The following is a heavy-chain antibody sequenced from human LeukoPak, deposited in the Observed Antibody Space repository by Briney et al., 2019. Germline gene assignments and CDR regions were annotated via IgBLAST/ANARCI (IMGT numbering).Heavy chain of an antibody. J-gene: IGHJ4*02. CDR3: ARSGGIIDY. D-gene: IGHD3-10*01. V-gene: IGHV3-74*03. CDR2: SDPNGINT. Sequence: GASLRLSCAASGFTFSNSCMHCVSQDPGKGRVWGSRSDPNGINTYEDSLKDRFTTPRANAKNTLFSQMNSLMSEDTASYYYARSGGIIDYWGQGPWSPSPQ. CDR1: GFTFSNSC.